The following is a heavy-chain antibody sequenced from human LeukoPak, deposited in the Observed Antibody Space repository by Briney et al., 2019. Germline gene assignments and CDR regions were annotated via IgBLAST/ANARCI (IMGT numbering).Heavy chain of an antibody. CDR1: GFAFDDYA. V-gene: IGHV3-9*03. CDR3: TKSGCSSTACYYNK. J-gene: IGHJ4*02. D-gene: IGHD2-2*01. CDR2: ISWNSGSI. Sequence: GGSLKLSCAASGFAFDDYAMHWVRQAPGKGLEWVSGISWNSGSIGYADSVKGRFTISRDNAKNSLYLQMNSLRAEDMAFYYCTKSGCSSTACYYNKWGQGTLVTVSS.